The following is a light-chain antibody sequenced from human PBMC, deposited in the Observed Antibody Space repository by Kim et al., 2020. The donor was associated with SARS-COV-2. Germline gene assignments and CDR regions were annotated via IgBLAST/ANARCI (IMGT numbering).Light chain of an antibody. V-gene: IGKV1-5*03. CDR3: QHYNSYPYT. CDR2: QAS. CDR1: QNISTY. Sequence: ASVGDRVTISCRASQNISTYLAWYQHKPGKSPTLLVYQASSLEGGVPSRFSGSGSETEFILTINSLQPDDFATYYCQHYNSYPYTFGQGTNLEI. J-gene: IGKJ2*01.